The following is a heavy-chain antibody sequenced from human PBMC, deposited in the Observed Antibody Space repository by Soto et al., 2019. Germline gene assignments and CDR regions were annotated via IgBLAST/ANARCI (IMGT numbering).Heavy chain of an antibody. V-gene: IGHV5-51*01. CDR3: ATVRSVKVVVAATVDFYYGLDV. Sequence: GESLKISCQGSGYSFNNYWIAWVRQMPGKGLELMGIIYPTDFDTRYTPSFQGHVTISADKSISTAYLQWSSLKASDTAMYYCATVRSVKVVVAATVDFYYGLDVWGQGTTVTVSS. D-gene: IGHD2-15*01. CDR1: GYSFNNYW. J-gene: IGHJ6*02. CDR2: IYPTDFDT.